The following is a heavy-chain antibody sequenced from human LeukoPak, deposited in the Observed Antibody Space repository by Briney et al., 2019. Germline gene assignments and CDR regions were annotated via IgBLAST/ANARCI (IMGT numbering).Heavy chain of an antibody. J-gene: IGHJ4*02. CDR3: ASARGSNYGSLGD. V-gene: IGHV3-74*03. CDR2: INSDGGST. D-gene: IGHD5-18*01. CDR1: GFTFRSHW. Sequence: GGSLRLSCAASGFTFRSHWMHWVRQAPGKGPVWVSRINSDGGSTTYADAVKGRFTISRDNANNTLYLQMNSLRAEDTAVYYCASARGSNYGSLGDWGQGTLVTVSS.